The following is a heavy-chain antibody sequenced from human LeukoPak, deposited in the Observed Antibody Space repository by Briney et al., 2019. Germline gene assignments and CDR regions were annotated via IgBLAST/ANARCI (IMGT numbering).Heavy chain of an antibody. CDR1: GGSISSSSYC. D-gene: IGHD3-3*01. V-gene: IGHV4-39*01. CDR2: IYYSGST. J-gene: IGHJ6*03. CDR3: ASVFGVVIYHYYYMDV. Sequence: KPSETLSLTCTVSGGSISSSSYCWGWIRQPPGKGLEWIGSIYYSGSTYYNPSLKSRVTISVDTSKNQFSLKLSSVTAADTAVYYCASVFGVVIYHYYYMDVWGKGTTVTVSS.